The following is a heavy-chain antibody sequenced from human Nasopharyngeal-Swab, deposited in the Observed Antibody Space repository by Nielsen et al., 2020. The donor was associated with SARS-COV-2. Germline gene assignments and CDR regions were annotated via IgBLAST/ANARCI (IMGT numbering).Heavy chain of an antibody. CDR3: AKRGGFFELREGHVDL. J-gene: IGHJ2*01. Sequence: GGSLRLSCAASGFTFNYFGIYWVRQAPGKGLEWVAHVSYEGSVKKYADSVNGRFTISRDSSKNTVYLQMNSLSPEDTAVYYCAKRGGFFELREGHVDLWGRGTLVTVSS. CDR2: VSYEGSVK. D-gene: IGHD3-9*01. CDR1: GFTFNYFG. V-gene: IGHV3-30*18.